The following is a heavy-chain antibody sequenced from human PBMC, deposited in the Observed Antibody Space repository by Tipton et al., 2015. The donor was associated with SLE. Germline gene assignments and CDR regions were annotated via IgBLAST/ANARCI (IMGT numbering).Heavy chain of an antibody. CDR3: AAGPRYGALGY. J-gene: IGHJ4*02. V-gene: IGHV3-30*04. CDR1: GFTFSSYA. D-gene: IGHD4/OR15-4a*01. Sequence: SLRLSCAASGFTFSSYAMHWVRQAPGKGLEWVAVISYDGSNKYYADSVKGRFTISRDNSKNTLYLQMNSLRAEDTAVYYCAAGPRYGALGYWGQGTLVTVSS. CDR2: ISYDGSNK.